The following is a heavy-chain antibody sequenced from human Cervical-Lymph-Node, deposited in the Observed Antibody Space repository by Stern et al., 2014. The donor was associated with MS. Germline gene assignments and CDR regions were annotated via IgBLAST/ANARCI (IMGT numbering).Heavy chain of an antibody. CDR3: ARQRYFDY. CDR1: GYTFTSYW. Sequence: EVQLVESGPEVKRPGESLKISCQASGYTFTSYWIGWVRQMPGKGLEWIAIIFPGGSDIRYSPSFQGQVPISADKSSSTAYLQWKNLKASVPAIYYCARQRYFDYWGQGTLVTVSS. V-gene: IGHV5-51*01. J-gene: IGHJ4*02. CDR2: IFPGGSDI.